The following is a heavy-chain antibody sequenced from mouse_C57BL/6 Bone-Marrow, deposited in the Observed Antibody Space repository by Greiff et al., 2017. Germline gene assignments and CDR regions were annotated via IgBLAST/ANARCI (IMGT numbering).Heavy chain of an antibody. CDR1: GFNIKDDY. CDR3: TTAFYDYDHLTCAY. J-gene: IGHJ3*01. D-gene: IGHD2-4*01. V-gene: IGHV14-4*01. Sequence: EVHLVESGAELVRPGASVKLSCTASGFNIKDDYMHWVKQRPEQGLEWIGWIDPENGDTEYASKFQGKATITADTSSNTAYLQLSSLTSEDTAVYYCTTAFYDYDHLTCAYWGQGTLVTVSA. CDR2: IDPENGDT.